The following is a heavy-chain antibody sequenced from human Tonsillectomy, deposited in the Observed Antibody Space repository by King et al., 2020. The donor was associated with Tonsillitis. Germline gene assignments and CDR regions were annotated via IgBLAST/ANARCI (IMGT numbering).Heavy chain of an antibody. CDR2: IYYSGST. Sequence: QLQESGPGLVKPSETLSLTCTVSGGSISSSTYYWGWIRQPPGKGLEWIGNIYYSGSTFYNPSLKSRVTISVDTSKNQFSLNLSSVTAADTAVYYCARLGLVGGYWGQGTLVTVSS. V-gene: IGHV4-39*01. CDR1: GGSISSSTYY. D-gene: IGHD3-16*01. J-gene: IGHJ4*02. CDR3: ARLGLVGGY.